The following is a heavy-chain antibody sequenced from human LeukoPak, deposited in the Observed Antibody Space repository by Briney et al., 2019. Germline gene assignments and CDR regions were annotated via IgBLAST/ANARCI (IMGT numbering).Heavy chain of an antibody. CDR3: ARHPYGDYPAEYFQH. V-gene: IGHV3-11*03. D-gene: IGHD4-17*01. CDR1: GFTFSDYY. CDR2: ISSSSSYT. J-gene: IGHJ1*01. Sequence: GGSLRLSCAASGFTFSDYYMSWIRQAPGKGLEWVSYISSSSSYTNYADSVKGRFTISRDNARNSLYLQMNSLRVEDTAVYYCARHPYGDYPAEYFQHWGQGTLVTVSS.